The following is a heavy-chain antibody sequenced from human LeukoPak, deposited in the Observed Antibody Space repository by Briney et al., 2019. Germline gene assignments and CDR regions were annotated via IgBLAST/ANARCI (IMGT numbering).Heavy chain of an antibody. D-gene: IGHD4-17*01. J-gene: IGHJ4*02. CDR3: AREDYGSQNDY. V-gene: IGHV1-69*05. Sequence: SVKVSCKASGGTSSSYAISWVRQAPGQGLGWMGRIIPIFGTANYAQKFQGRVTITTDESTSTAYMGLSSLRSEDTAVYYCAREDYGSQNDYWGQGTLVTVSS. CDR2: IIPIFGTA. CDR1: GGTSSSYA.